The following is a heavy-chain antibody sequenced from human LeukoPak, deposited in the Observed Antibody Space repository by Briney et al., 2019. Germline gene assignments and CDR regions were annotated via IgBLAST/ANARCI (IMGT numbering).Heavy chain of an antibody. Sequence: GASVKVSCKTSGYTFTRYYIHWVRQAPGQGLEWMGIINPSDGSTSYTQRFQDRVTMTRDTSTSTLYMELSSLRSEDTAVYHCARGSSTSAYFDYWGQGTLVTVSS. CDR2: INPSDGST. J-gene: IGHJ4*02. V-gene: IGHV1-46*01. D-gene: IGHD2-2*01. CDR1: GYTFTRYY. CDR3: ARGSSTSAYFDY.